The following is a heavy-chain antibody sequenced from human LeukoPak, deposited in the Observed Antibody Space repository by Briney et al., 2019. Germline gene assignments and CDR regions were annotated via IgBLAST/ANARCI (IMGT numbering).Heavy chain of an antibody. CDR2: IKSKGDGGTT. Sequence: GGSLRLSCAASGSTLSDAWMSWVRNAWMSWVRQAPGRGLEWVGRIKSKGDGGTTDYAAPVKGRFTISRDDSKNTLYLQMNSLNTEDTAVYYCTTVGYGSFDYWGQGTLVTVSS. CDR3: TTVGYGSFDY. J-gene: IGHJ4*02. CDR1: GSTLSDAWMSWVRNAW. D-gene: IGHD3-10*01. V-gene: IGHV3-15*01.